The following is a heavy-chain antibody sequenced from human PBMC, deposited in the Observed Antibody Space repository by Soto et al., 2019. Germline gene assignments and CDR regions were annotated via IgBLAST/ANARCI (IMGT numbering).Heavy chain of an antibody. CDR3: AKVALVLESYYYYMDV. J-gene: IGHJ6*03. CDR1: GFTFSSYA. D-gene: IGHD6-13*01. CDR2: ISGSGGST. V-gene: IGHV3-23*01. Sequence: EVQLLESGGGLVQPGGSLRLSCAASGFTFSSYAMSWVRQAPGKGLEWVSAISGSGGSTYYADSVKGRFTISRDNSKNTLYLQMNSLRAEDTAVYYCAKVALVLESYYYYMDVWGKGTTVTVSS.